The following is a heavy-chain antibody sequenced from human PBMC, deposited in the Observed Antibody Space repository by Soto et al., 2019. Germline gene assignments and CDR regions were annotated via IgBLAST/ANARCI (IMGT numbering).Heavy chain of an antibody. Sequence: SETLSLTCAVSGGSITSANWWTWVRQPPGGGLEWIGEISHSGITNYKASLKSRVTMSVDKTKNDVSLKLTSVTAADTAVYYCARVLRGWFDPWDQGTPVTVS. J-gene: IGHJ5*02. CDR3: ARVLRGWFDP. CDR2: ISHSGIT. CDR1: GGSITSANW. V-gene: IGHV4-4*02.